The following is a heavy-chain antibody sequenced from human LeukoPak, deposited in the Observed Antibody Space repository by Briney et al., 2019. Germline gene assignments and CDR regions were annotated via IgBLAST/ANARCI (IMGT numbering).Heavy chain of an antibody. Sequence: GGSLRLSCAVSGFTFSSYWTHWVRHAPGEGMVWVSRINIDGGTTNYADSVEGRFTISRDKAKTTLYPQMNSLRGEDTAVYYCSIGGSSSWYSMDVWGQGTTVTVSS. CDR1: GFTFSSYW. CDR3: SIGGSSSWYSMDV. D-gene: IGHD6-13*01. CDR2: INIDGGTT. V-gene: IGHV3-74*01. J-gene: IGHJ6*02.